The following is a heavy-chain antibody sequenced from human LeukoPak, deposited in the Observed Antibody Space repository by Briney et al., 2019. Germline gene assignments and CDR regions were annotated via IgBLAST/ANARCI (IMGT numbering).Heavy chain of an antibody. CDR3: VRRVSSGWYGVDY. V-gene: IGHV1-69*02. J-gene: IGHJ4*02. Sequence: GASVKVSCKASGVTFSSYSITWVRQAPGQGLEWMGRIIPILGIASYAQKFQGRVTITADKSTSTAYMELSSLRSEDTAVYYCVRRVSSGWYGVDYWGQGTLVTVSS. D-gene: IGHD6-19*01. CDR2: IIPILGIA. CDR1: GVTFSSYS.